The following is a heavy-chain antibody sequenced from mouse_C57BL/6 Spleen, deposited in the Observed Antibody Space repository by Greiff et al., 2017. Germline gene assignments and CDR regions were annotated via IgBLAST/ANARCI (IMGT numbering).Heavy chain of an antibody. CDR3: ARGPLITTVVGNYAVGY. V-gene: IGHV1-52*01. J-gene: IGHJ4*01. Sequence: QVQLQQPGAELVRPGSSVKLSCKASGYTFTSYWMHWVKQRPIQGLEWIGNIDPSDSETHYNQKFKDKATLTVAKSSSTAYMQLSSLTSEDSAVYYCARGPLITTVVGNYAVGYWGQGTSVTVSS. D-gene: IGHD1-1*01. CDR2: IDPSDSET. CDR1: GYTFTSYW.